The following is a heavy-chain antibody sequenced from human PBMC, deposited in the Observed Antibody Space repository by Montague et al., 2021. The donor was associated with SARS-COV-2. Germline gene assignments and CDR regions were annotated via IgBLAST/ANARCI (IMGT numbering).Heavy chain of an antibody. CDR3: ARGMRRPYYYYYGMDV. J-gene: IGHJ6*02. CDR1: GGSLSGYY. Sequence: SETLSLTCAVYGGSLSGYYWSWIRQPPGKGLEWIGEINHSGSTNYNPSLKSRVTIPVDTSKNQFSLKLSSATAADTAVYYCARGMRRPYYYYYGMDVWGQGTTVTVSS. CDR2: INHSGST. V-gene: IGHV4-34*01.